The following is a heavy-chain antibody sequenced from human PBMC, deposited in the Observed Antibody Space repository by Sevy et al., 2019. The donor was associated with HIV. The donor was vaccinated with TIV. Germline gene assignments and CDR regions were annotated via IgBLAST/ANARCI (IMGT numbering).Heavy chain of an antibody. CDR1: GFTFSKYS. D-gene: IGHD2-8*01. Sequence: GGYLRLSCAASGFTFSKYSMSWVRQPPGKGLEWVSTLSFGCGEIKYADSVKGRFTISRDNSKSSVYLQMNNLRPEGTAVYYSAREGCTKPHDYWGQGTLVTVPS. V-gene: IGHV3-23*01. CDR2: LSFGCGEI. CDR3: AREGCTKPHDY. J-gene: IGHJ4*02.